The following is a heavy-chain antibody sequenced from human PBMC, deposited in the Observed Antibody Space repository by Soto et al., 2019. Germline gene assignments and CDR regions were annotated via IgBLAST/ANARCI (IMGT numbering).Heavy chain of an antibody. CDR2: IYYSGST. CDR1: GGSIRSYF. D-gene: IGHD1-1*01. CDR3: ARVQTMEYFAY. Sequence: PSETLSLTCTVSGGSIRSYFWSWIRQPPGKGLEWIGYIYYSGSTNYNPSLKSRVTISVDTSKNQLSLKLSSVTAADTAVYYCARVQTMEYFAYWGRGTLVTVSS. V-gene: IGHV4-59*01. J-gene: IGHJ4*02.